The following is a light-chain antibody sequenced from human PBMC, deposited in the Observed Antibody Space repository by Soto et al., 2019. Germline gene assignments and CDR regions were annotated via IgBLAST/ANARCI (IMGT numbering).Light chain of an antibody. Sequence: DIQMTQSPSSQSASVGDRVTITCRASQSINSYLNWYQQKPGKAPKLLIYAASSLQSGVPSRFSGSGSETDFTFTITSLQPDDFATYYCQQSFSTPRTFGQGTRVEI. CDR2: AAS. CDR3: QQSFSTPRT. V-gene: IGKV1-39*01. J-gene: IGKJ1*01. CDR1: QSINSY.